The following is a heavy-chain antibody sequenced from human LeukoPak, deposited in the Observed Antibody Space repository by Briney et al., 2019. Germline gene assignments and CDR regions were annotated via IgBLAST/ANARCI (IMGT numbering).Heavy chain of an antibody. CDR2: ISYDGSNK. CDR3: AGDFERSSGYYGY. Sequence: GGSLRLSCAASGFTFSSYAMHWVRQAPGKGLEWVAVISYDGSNKYYADSVKGRFTISRDNSKNTLYLQMNSLRAEDTAVYYCAGDFERSSGYYGYWGQGTLVTVSS. CDR1: GFTFSSYA. V-gene: IGHV3-30-3*01. D-gene: IGHD3-22*01. J-gene: IGHJ4*02.